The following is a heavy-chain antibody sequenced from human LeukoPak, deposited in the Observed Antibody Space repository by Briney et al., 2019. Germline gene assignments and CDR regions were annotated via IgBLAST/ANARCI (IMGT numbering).Heavy chain of an antibody. J-gene: IGHJ4*02. V-gene: IGHV3-7*01. Sequence: PGGSLRLSCAASGFTFSNYWMSWVRQAPGKGLEWVANIKEDGSEKYYMDSVKGRFTISRDHAKNSLYLQMNSLRVEDTATYYCAKVAHYYYGSESYYFFEHWGQGTPVTASS. CDR1: GFTFSNYW. CDR2: IKEDGSEK. D-gene: IGHD3-10*01. CDR3: AKVAHYYYGSESYYFFEH.